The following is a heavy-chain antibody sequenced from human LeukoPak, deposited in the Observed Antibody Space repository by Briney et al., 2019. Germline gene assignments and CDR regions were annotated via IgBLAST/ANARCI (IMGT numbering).Heavy chain of an antibody. V-gene: IGHV3-20*04. CDR2: INWNGFST. J-gene: IGHJ4*02. D-gene: IGHD3-10*01. Sequence: GGSLRLSCAASGFTFDDYGMSWVRQAPGKGLEWGSGINWNGFSTSYADSVKGRFTISRDNAKNSLYLQMNSLRAEDTALYYCARNYYYGSGSHHDYWGQGTLVTVSS. CDR1: GFTFDDYG. CDR3: ARNYYYGSGSHHDY.